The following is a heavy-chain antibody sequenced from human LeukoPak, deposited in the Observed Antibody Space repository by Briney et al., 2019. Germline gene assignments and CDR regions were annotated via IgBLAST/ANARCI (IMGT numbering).Heavy chain of an antibody. CDR1: GYTFTGYY. V-gene: IGHV1-2*02. CDR2: INPNSGGT. J-gene: IGHJ3*02. Sequence: ASVKVSCKASGYTFTGYYMHWVRQAPGQGLEWMGWINPNSGGTNYAQKFQGRVTMTRDTSISTAYMELSRLRSDDTAVYYCAREATRINVIVVVTEAFDIWGQGTMVTVSS. D-gene: IGHD3-22*01. CDR3: AREATRINVIVVVTEAFDI.